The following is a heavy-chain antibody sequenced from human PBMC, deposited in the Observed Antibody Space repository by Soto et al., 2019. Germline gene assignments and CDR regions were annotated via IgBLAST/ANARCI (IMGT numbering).Heavy chain of an antibody. CDR1: GFTFSGSA. Sequence: GGSLRHSCAASGFTFSGSAMHWVRQASGKGLEWVGRIRSKANSYATAYAASVKGRFTISRDDSKNTAYLQMNSLKTEDTAVYYCTRRLEDIVVVPAAIKAFDIWGQGTMVTVSS. CDR2: IRSKANSYAT. J-gene: IGHJ3*02. V-gene: IGHV3-73*01. D-gene: IGHD2-2*02. CDR3: TRRLEDIVVVPAAIKAFDI.